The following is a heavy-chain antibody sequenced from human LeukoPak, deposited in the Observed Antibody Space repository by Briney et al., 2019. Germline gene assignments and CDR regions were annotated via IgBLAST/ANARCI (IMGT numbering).Heavy chain of an antibody. CDR1: GFTFSSYA. Sequence: GGSLRLSCAASGFTFSSYAMSWVRQAPGQGLEWVSAISGSGGSTHYADSVKGRFTISRDNSKNTLYLQMNSLRAEDTAIYYCVREVPRFDYWGQGTLVTVSS. CDR3: VREVPRFDY. J-gene: IGHJ4*02. V-gene: IGHV3-23*01. CDR2: ISGSGGST. D-gene: IGHD1-26*01.